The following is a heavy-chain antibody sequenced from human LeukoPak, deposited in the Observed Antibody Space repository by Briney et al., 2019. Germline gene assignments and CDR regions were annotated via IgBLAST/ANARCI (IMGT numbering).Heavy chain of an antibody. Sequence: GGSLRLSCAASGFMFDDYGMTWVRQAPGTGLEWVSGISGSGHTTYYADSVKGRFTISRDNSKNTLYLQMNSLRAEDTALYYCARVWEIHNPGYFDYWGQGTLVTVSS. CDR1: GFMFDDYG. CDR2: ISGSGHTT. V-gene: IGHV3-23*01. D-gene: IGHD1-26*01. CDR3: ARVWEIHNPGYFDY. J-gene: IGHJ4*02.